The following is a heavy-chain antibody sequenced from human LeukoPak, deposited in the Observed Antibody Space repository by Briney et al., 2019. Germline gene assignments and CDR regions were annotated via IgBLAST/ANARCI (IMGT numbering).Heavy chain of an antibody. V-gene: IGHV1-24*01. CDR3: ASGPLAMTVRDAFDI. CDR2: FDREDDEA. J-gene: IGHJ3*02. Sequence: ASVKVSCKISGYSLSEVSIQWMRQAPGKGLEWMGGFDREDDEAIYAQSFQGRVTMTEDTSTDTAYIELSSLSSDDAAVYYCASGPLAMTVRDAFDIWGPGTMVTVSS. D-gene: IGHD2-21*02. CDR1: GYSLSEVS.